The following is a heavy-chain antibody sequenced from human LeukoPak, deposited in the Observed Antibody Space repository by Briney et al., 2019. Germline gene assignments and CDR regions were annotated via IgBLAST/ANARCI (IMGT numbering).Heavy chain of an antibody. CDR3: ARDVKSHVRRVAYSSSASYYYGMDV. V-gene: IGHV4-61*01. CDR2: IYYSGST. CDR1: GGSVSSGSCY. J-gene: IGHJ6*02. D-gene: IGHD6-6*01. Sequence: SETLSLTCTVSGGSVSSGSCYWSWIRQPPGKGLKWIGYIYYSGSTNYNPSLKSRVTISVDTSKNQFSLKLSSVTAADTAVYYCARDVKSHVRRVAYSSSASYYYGMDVWGQGTTVTVSS.